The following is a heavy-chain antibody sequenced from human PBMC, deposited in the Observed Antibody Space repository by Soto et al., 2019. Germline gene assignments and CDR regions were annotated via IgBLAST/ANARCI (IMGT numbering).Heavy chain of an antibody. CDR1: GFTFSSYA. V-gene: IGHV3-23*01. D-gene: IGHD2-15*01. CDR3: AKDHCSGGSCYFDY. J-gene: IGHJ4*02. CDR2: ISGSGGST. Sequence: EVQLLESGGNLVQPGGSLTLSCAASGFTFSSYAMSWVRQAPGKGLEWVSAISGSGGSTYYADSVKGRFTISRDNSKNTLYLQMNSLRAEDTAVYYCAKDHCSGGSCYFDYWGQGTLVTVSS.